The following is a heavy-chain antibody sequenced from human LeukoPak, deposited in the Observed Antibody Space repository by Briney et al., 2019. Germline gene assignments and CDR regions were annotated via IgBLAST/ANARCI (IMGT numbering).Heavy chain of an antibody. CDR3: ARQHYGDYVDY. CDR2: IYYSGST. J-gene: IGHJ4*02. D-gene: IGHD4-17*01. CDR1: GGSISSSSYY. V-gene: IGHV4-39*01. Sequence: SETLSLTCTVSGGSISSSSYYWGWIRQPPGKGLVWIGSIYYSGSTYYNPSLKSRVTISVDTSKNQFSLKLSSVTAADTAVYYCARQHYGDYVDYWGQGILVTVSS.